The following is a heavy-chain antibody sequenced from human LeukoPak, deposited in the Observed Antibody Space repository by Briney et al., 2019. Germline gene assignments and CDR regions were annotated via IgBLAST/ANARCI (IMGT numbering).Heavy chain of an antibody. V-gene: IGHV4-59*08. Sequence: SETLSLTCTVSGGSISSYFWSWVRQPPGKGLEWIGYIYYSGSTNYNPSLKSRVTISVDTSKNQFSLKLSSVTAADTAVYYCARHLPRGLDYWGQGTLVTVSS. D-gene: IGHD3-10*01. CDR2: IYYSGST. J-gene: IGHJ4*02. CDR1: GGSISSYF. CDR3: ARHLPRGLDY.